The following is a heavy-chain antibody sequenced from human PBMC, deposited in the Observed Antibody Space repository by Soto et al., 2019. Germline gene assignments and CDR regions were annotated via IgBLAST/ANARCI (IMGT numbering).Heavy chain of an antibody. CDR1: GYNFAGYW. Sequence: GESLKISCKGSGYNFAGYWIAWVRQMPGKGLELMGIIYPSDSDTRYRPSFQGQVTISADKSISSAYLQWSSLRASDTAMYYCARGAMSTRTFDCRGQGTPRTVSS. J-gene: IGHJ4*02. D-gene: IGHD1-1*01. V-gene: IGHV5-51*01. CDR2: IYPSDSDT. CDR3: ARGAMSTRTFDC.